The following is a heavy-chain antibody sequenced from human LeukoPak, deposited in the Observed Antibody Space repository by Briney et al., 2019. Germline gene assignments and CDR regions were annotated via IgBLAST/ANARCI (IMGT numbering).Heavy chain of an antibody. CDR1: GYSFTNYD. J-gene: IGHJ4*02. CDR2: MNPDSGNT. CDR3: ARSTMGARRTNDF. V-gene: IGHV1-8*01. Sequence: GASVKVSCKASGYSFTNYDINWVRQATGQGLEWMGWMNPDSGNTGYAQKFQGRVTMTRDTSISTAYMELSSLNSDDTAMYYCARSTMGARRTNDFWGQGTLVTVSS. D-gene: IGHD1-26*01.